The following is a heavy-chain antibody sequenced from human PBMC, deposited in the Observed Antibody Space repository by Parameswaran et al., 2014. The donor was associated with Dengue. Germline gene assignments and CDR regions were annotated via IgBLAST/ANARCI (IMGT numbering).Heavy chain of an antibody. CDR2: IYHSGST. Sequence: ASETLSLTCTVSGYSISSGYYWGWIRQPPGKGLEWIGSIYHSGSTYYNPSLKSRVTISVDTSKNQFSLKLSSVTAADTAVYYCARGRFGELWYYYYGMDVWGQGTTVTVSS. CDR3: ARGRFGELWYYYYGMDV. D-gene: IGHD3-10*01. CDR1: GYSISSGYY. V-gene: IGHV4-38-2*02. J-gene: IGHJ6*02.